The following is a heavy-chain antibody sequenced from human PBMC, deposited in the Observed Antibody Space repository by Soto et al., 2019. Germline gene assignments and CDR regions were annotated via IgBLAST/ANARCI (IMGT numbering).Heavy chain of an antibody. D-gene: IGHD5-18*01. CDR3: ARVGYSYGRGIDY. J-gene: IGHJ4*02. V-gene: IGHV1-46*01. CDR1: GYTFTSYY. Sequence: ASVKVSCKAFGYTFTSYYMHGVRQAPGQGLEWMGIINPSGGSTSYAQKFQGRVTMTRDTSTSTVYMELSSLRSEDTAVYYCARVGYSYGRGIDYWGQGTLVTVSS. CDR2: INPSGGST.